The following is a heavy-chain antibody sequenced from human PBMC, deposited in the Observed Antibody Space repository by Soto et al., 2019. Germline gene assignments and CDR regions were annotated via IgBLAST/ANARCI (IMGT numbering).Heavy chain of an antibody. J-gene: IGHJ6*02. CDR3: ASGDCGCTNCSRVGGYYYYDMDV. V-gene: IGHV1-69*06. CDR2: IIPIFGTA. D-gene: IGHD2-2*01. Sequence: QVQLVQSGAEVKKPGASVKVSCKASGGTFSSYAISLVRQAPGQGLEWMGGIIPIFGTANYAQKCQGRVTITSDNSTSTAYRELRSMRSEDGAEYYRASGDCGCTNCSRVGGYYYYDMDVWIQGPTVTVS. CDR1: GGTFSSYA.